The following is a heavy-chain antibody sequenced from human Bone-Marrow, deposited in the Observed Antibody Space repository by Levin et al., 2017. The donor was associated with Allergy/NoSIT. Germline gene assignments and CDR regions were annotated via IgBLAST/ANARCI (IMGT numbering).Heavy chain of an antibody. J-gene: IGHJ3*01. CDR1: GFTFSRYA. Sequence: QSGGSLRLSCAASGFTFSRYAMTWVRQAPGKGLEWVSSITGSGYASYNVDSVKGRFTISRDNSKNTLYLQMNSLRAEDTAVYFCAIDPNGDYVGAFDFWGRGTMVTVSS. CDR2: ITGSGYAS. V-gene: IGHV3-23*01. D-gene: IGHD4-17*01. CDR3: AIDPNGDYVGAFDF.